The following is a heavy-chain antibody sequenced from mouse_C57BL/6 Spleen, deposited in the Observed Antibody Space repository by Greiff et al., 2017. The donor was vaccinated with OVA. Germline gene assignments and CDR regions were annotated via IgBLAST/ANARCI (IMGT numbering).Heavy chain of an antibody. D-gene: IGHD2-2*01. CDR1: GFTFSSYA. V-gene: IGHV5-4*01. CDR2: ISHGGSYT. Sequence: EVKLVESGGGLVKPGGSLKLSCAASGFTFSSYAMSWVRQTPEKRLEWVATISHGGSYTYYPDNVKGRLTISRDNAKNNLYLQMSHLKSEDTAMYDSARDGGYDVFDYWGKGTTLTVSS. J-gene: IGHJ2*01. CDR3: ARDGGYDVFDY.